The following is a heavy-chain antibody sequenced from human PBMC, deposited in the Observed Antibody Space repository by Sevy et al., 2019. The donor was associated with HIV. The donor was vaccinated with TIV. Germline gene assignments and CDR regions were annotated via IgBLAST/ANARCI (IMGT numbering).Heavy chain of an antibody. CDR3: ARGLYYDFWSGYSNGAFDI. D-gene: IGHD3-3*01. CDR1: GYSFTSYW. CDR2: IDPSDSYT. J-gene: IGHJ3*02. Sequence: GESLKISCKGSGYSFTSYWISWVRQMPGKGLEWMGRIDPSDSYTNYSPSFQGHVTISADKSIGTAYLQWSSLKASDTAMYYCARGLYYDFWSGYSNGAFDIWGQGTMVTVSS. V-gene: IGHV5-10-1*01.